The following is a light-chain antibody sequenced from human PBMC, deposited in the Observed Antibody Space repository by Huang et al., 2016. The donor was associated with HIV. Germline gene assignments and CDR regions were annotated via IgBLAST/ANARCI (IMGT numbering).Light chain of an antibody. J-gene: IGKJ4*01. CDR1: QNINKY. CDR2: DSF. CDR3: QQCGAWPLT. V-gene: IGKV3-11*01. Sequence: DIVLTQSPATLSLSPGQRATLSCRASQNINKYLGWYQQKPGQAPRRLIYDSFNRATGIPARFSGSGSGTDFTLTINTLEPEYFAVYYCQQCGAWPLTFGGGTKVEIK.